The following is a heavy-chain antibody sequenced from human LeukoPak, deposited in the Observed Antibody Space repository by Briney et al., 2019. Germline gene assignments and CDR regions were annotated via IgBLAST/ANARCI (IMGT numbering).Heavy chain of an antibody. J-gene: IGHJ4*02. Sequence: PGGSLRLSCAASGFTFSSYGMHWVRQAPGKGLEWVAFIRYDGSNKYYADSVKGRFTISRDNSKNTLYLQMNSLRAEDTAVYYCARGFFVYYGSGSPVHWGQGTLVTVSS. CDR1: GFTFSSYG. CDR2: IRYDGSNK. CDR3: ARGFFVYYGSGSPVH. D-gene: IGHD3-10*01. V-gene: IGHV3-30*02.